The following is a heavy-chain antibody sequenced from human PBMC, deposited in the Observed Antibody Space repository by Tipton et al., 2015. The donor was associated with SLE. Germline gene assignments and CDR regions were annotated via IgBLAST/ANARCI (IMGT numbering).Heavy chain of an antibody. CDR2: IYTSGST. CDR1: GGSISSGSYY. D-gene: IGHD6-13*01. Sequence: TLSLTCTVSGGSISSGSYYWSWIRQPAGKGLEWIGYIYTSGSTNYNPSLKSRVTISVDTSKNQFSLKLSSVTAADTAVYYCARGPGYSSSWYEDYFDYWGQGTLVTVSS. CDR3: ARGPGYSSSWYEDYFDY. J-gene: IGHJ4*02. V-gene: IGHV4-61*09.